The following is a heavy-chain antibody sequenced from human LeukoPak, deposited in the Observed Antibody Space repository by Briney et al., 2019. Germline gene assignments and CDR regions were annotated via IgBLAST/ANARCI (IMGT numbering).Heavy chain of an antibody. CDR3: ARDWGTSSLYLVN. CDR1: GFTFSSNG. D-gene: IGHD6-6*01. J-gene: IGHJ4*02. CDR2: IQNDGNNK. V-gene: IGHV3-30*02. Sequence: GGSLRLSCAASGFTFSSNGMHWVRQAPGKGLECVAFIQNDGNNKKYADSVKGRFTISRDNSRNTLYLQMNSLRAEDTAVYYCARDWGTSSLYLVNWGQGTLVTVSS.